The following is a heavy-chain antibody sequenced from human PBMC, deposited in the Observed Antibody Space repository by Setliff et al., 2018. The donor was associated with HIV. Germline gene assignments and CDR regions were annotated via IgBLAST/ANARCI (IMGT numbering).Heavy chain of an antibody. CDR2: IYYTGST. Sequence: AETLSLTCTVSGGSISSVSYYWGWIRQPPGKGLEWIGNIYYTGSTYYNPSLRSRVTISVDTSKNQFSLKLSSVTAADTAVYYCARYAYLHGYNWFDPWGHGTLVTVSS. J-gene: IGHJ5*02. CDR3: ARYAYLHGYNWFDP. CDR1: GGSISSVSYY. V-gene: IGHV4-39*01.